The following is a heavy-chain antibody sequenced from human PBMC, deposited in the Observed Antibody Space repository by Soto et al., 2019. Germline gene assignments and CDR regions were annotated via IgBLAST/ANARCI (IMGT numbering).Heavy chain of an antibody. CDR2: ISSSGSTI. J-gene: IGHJ6*03. D-gene: IGHD2-15*01. V-gene: IGHV3-11*01. Sequence: GGSLRLSCAASGFTFSDYYMSWIRQAPGKGLEWVSYISSSGSTIYYADSVKGRFTISRDNAKNSLYLQMNSLRAEDTAVYYCARDDVVVVAATHYYMDVWGKGTTVTVSS. CDR3: ARDDVVVVAATHYYMDV. CDR1: GFTFSDYY.